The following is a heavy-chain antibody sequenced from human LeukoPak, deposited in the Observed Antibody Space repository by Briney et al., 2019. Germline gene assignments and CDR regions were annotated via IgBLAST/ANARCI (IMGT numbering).Heavy chain of an antibody. D-gene: IGHD3-10*01. CDR1: GGSFSDYL. J-gene: IGHJ6*03. CDR3: ARGKRVWFGELMMSFSYFYIDV. Sequence: SETLSLTCAVNGGSFSDYLWTWIRQSPGKGLEWIGEINQGGRTNFNPSLKSRVTISADRSKYHFSLTLRSVTAADTAVYYCARGKRVWFGELMMSFSYFYIDVWGRGTTVIVSS. V-gene: IGHV4-34*01. CDR2: INQGGRT.